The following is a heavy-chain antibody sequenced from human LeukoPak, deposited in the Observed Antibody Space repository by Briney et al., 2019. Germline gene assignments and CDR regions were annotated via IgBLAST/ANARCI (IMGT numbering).Heavy chain of an antibody. CDR2: ISSSSSYT. Sequence: IPGGSLRLSCAASGFTFSDYYMSWIRQAPGKGLEWVSYISSSSSYTNYADSVKGRFTISRDNAKNSLYLQMNSLRAEDTAAYYCAREVLWFGELLSYFDYWGQGTLVTVSS. CDR3: AREVLWFGELLSYFDY. D-gene: IGHD3-10*01. CDR1: GFTFSDYY. J-gene: IGHJ4*02. V-gene: IGHV3-11*06.